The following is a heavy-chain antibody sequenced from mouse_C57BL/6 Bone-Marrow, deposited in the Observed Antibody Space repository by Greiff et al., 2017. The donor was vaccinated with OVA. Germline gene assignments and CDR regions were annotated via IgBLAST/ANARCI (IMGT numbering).Heavy chain of an antibody. CDR2: IYPGSGNT. D-gene: IGHD1-1*01. CDR1: GYSFTSYY. V-gene: IGHV1-66*01. CDR3: ARSPHGSSPYYFDY. Sequence: QVQLQQSGPELVKPGASVKISCKASGYSFTSYYIHWVKQRPGQGLEWIGWIYPGSGNTKYNEKFKGKATLTADTSSSTAYMQLSSLPSEDAAVYYCARSPHGSSPYYFDYWGQGTTLTVSS. J-gene: IGHJ2*01.